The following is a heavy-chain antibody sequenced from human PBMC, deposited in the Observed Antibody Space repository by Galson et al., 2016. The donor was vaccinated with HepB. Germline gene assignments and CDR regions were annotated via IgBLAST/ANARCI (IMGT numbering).Heavy chain of an antibody. CDR3: ARPYRGSYYGAYDV. D-gene: IGHD1-26*01. V-gene: IGHV5-51*01. CDR2: IWPGDSDT. Sequence: QSGAEVKKPGESLKISCQGSGYMFSLFWIAWVRQMPGKGLEWMGIIWPGDSDTRYSPSFQGQVTISADQSTSTAYLHWSSLQASDTATYYCARPYRGSYYGAYDVWGQGTMVTVSS. J-gene: IGHJ3*01. CDR1: GYMFSLFW.